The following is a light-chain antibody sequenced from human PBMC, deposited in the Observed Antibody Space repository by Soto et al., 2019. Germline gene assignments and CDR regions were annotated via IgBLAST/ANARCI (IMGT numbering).Light chain of an antibody. CDR1: SSDVGGYNY. V-gene: IGLV2-14*01. J-gene: IGLJ1*01. CDR2: EVS. Sequence: QSSLTQPASVSGSPGQSITLSCTGTSSDVGGYNYVSWYQQHPAKAPKLMIYEVSNRPSGVSNRFSGSKSGNTASLTISGLQAEDEADYYCTSYTSTTTDVFGTGTKVTVL. CDR3: TSYTSTTTDV.